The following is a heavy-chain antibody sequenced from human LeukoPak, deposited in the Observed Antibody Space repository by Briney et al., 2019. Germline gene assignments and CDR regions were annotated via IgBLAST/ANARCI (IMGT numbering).Heavy chain of an antibody. CDR3: ARHPDY. V-gene: IGHV3-23*01. CDR1: GFTFNTYA. J-gene: IGHJ4*02. CDR2: FSGHSHSA. Sequence: GGSLRLSCAASGFTFNTYAMSWVRQAPGKGLEWVSAFSGHSHSAYYADFVTGRFAISRDNSKNMLYLQMNSLRAEDTAVYYCARHPDYWGQGTLVTVS.